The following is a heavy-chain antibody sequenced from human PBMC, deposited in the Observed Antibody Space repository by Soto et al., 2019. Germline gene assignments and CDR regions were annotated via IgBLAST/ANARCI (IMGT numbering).Heavy chain of an antibody. CDR2: IYYSGST. Sequence: PSETLSLTCTVSGGPTSGYYWSWIRLFPGQGLEWIGYIYYSGSTNYNPSLKSRVTISVDKSKNQFSLKLSSVTAGDTAVYFCAVVHSGIYGLYYFDYWGQGTLVTSPQ. V-gene: IGHV4-59*01. J-gene: IGHJ4*02. D-gene: IGHD1-26*01. CDR1: GGPTSGYY. CDR3: AVVHSGIYGLYYFDY.